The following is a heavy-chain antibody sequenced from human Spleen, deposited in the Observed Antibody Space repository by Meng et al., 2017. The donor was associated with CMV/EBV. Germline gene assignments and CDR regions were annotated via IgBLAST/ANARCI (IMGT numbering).Heavy chain of an antibody. CDR3: ARSPLIGNFDY. J-gene: IGHJ4*02. CDR2: ISGYNGNT. Sequence: ASVKVSCKPSGYTFTSYGISWVRQAPGQGLEWMGWISGYNGNTKYAQNFQARVTMTTDTSSTTAYMELRGLRSDDTAVYYCARSPLIGNFDYWGQGTLVTVSS. CDR1: GYTFTSYG. V-gene: IGHV1-18*04. D-gene: IGHD1-20*01.